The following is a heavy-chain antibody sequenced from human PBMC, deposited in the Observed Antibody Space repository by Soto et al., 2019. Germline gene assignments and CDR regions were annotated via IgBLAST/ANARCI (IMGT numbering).Heavy chain of an antibody. CDR1: GFTFSSYA. V-gene: IGHV3-23*01. CDR3: ARDGYHFWSGYYAYYYYGMDV. D-gene: IGHD3-3*01. CDR2: ISGSGGST. J-gene: IGHJ6*02. Sequence: GGSLRLSCAASGFTFSSYAMSWVRQAPGKGLEWVSAISGSGGSTYYADSVKGRFTISRDNSKNTLYLQMNSLRAEDTAVYYCARDGYHFWSGYYAYYYYGMDVWGQGTTVTVSS.